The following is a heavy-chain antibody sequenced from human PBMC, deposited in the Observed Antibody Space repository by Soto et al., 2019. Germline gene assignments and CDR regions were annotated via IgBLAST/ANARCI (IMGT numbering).Heavy chain of an antibody. Sequence: EVQLVESGGGLVKPGGSLRLSCAASGFTFSSYSMNWVRQAPGKGLEWVSSISSSSSYIYYADSVKGRFTISRDNAKNSLYLQMNSLRAEDTAVYYCARDFKDTVLLWFGADYWGQGTLVTVSS. CDR2: ISSSSSYI. J-gene: IGHJ4*02. V-gene: IGHV3-21*01. CDR3: ARDFKDTVLLWFGADY. CDR1: GFTFSSYS. D-gene: IGHD3-10*01.